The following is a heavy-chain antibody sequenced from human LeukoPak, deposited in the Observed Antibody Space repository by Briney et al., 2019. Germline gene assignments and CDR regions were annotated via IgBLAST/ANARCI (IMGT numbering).Heavy chain of an antibody. CDR1: GFTFTTSW. J-gene: IGHJ3*02. CDR3: ARVLGAAAGLRAFDI. V-gene: IGHV3-74*01. CDR2: TNSDGSTT. D-gene: IGHD6-13*01. Sequence: GVSLRLSCAASGFTFTTSWMHWVRQAPGKGLVWVSRTNSDGSTTTYADSAKGRFTISRDNAKNTLYLQMNSLRGEDTAVYYCARVLGAAAGLRAFDIWGQGTLVFVSS.